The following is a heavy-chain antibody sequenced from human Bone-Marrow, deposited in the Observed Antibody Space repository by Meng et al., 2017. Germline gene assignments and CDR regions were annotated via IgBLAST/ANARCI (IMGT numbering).Heavy chain of an antibody. CDR3: ARGLRAARPLLFGY. CDR1: GGYFSGDY. CDR2: INHSGRT. J-gene: IGHJ4*02. V-gene: IGHV4-34*01. Sequence: VKLHQWGVGLLNTLATLSLTCAVYGGYFSGDYWSWIRQPQGKGLEWIGEINHSGRTNYNPSLKSRVTISVDTSKNQFSLKLSSVTAADTAVYYCARGLRAARPLLFGYWGQGTLVTVSS. D-gene: IGHD6-6*01.